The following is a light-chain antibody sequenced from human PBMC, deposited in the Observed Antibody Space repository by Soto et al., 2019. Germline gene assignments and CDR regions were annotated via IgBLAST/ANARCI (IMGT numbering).Light chain of an antibody. V-gene: IGKV4-1*01. CDR1: QSVLYSSTNKDY. Sequence: DIVLTQSPASLAVSLGGRATINCKSSQSVLYSSTNKDYLAWYQQRPGQPPKLLIYWASTRQSGVPDRFSGSGSGTDFNLTISSLQAADVAVYHCHQYFTLPRTFGQGTRVEI. CDR2: WAS. CDR3: HQYFTLPRT. J-gene: IGKJ1*01.